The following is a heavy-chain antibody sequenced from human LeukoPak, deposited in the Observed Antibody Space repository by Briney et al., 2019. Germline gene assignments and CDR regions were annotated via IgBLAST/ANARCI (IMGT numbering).Heavy chain of an antibody. CDR3: AKDSRLWQYYFDY. CDR1: GFTFSSYA. J-gene: IGHJ4*02. V-gene: IGHV3-23*01. CDR2: ISGSGGST. Sequence: GGSLRLSCAASGFTFSSYAMSWVRQAPGKGLERVSAISGSGGSTYYADSVKGRFTISRDNSKNTLYLQMNSLRAEDTAVYYCAKDSRLWQYYFDYWGQGTLVTVSS. D-gene: IGHD6-19*01.